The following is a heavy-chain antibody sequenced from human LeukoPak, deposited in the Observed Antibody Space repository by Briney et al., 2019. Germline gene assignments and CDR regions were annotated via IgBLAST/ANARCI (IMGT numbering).Heavy chain of an antibody. CDR1: GGTFSSYA. J-gene: IGHJ4*02. D-gene: IGHD6-19*01. V-gene: IGHV1-24*01. CDR3: ATRGAVADY. CDR2: FDPEDGET. Sequence: GASVKVSCKASGGTFSSYAISWVRQAPGKGLEWMGGFDPEDGETIYAQKFQGRVTMTEDTSTDTAYMELSSLRSGDTAVYYCATRGAVADYWGQGTLVTVSS.